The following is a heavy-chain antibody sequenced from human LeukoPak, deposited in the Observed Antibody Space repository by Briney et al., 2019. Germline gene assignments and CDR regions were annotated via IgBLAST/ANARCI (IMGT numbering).Heavy chain of an antibody. V-gene: IGHV4-31*03. D-gene: IGHD3-3*01. CDR1: GGSISSGGYY. J-gene: IGHJ4*02. CDR3: ARAGGFFSPFGY. Sequence: PSQTLSLTCTVSGGSISSGGYYWSWIRQHPGKGLEWIGYIYYSGSTYYNPSLKSRVTISVDTPKNQFSLKLSSVTAADTAVYYCARAGGFFSPFGYWGQGTLVTASS. CDR2: IYYSGST.